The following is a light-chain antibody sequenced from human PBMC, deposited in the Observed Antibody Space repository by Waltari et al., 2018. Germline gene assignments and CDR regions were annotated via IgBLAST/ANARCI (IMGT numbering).Light chain of an antibody. CDR3: SSYTSSSTRV. J-gene: IGLJ3*02. CDR1: SSDVGGYNY. Sequence: QSALTQPASVSGSPGQSITISCTGTSSDVGGYNYVSWYQQHPGKAPKLMIYEVSNRPSGVSTRCPGCMSGHPASMPISGLQAEDEADYYCSSYTSSSTRVFGGGTKLA. V-gene: IGLV2-14*01. CDR2: EVS.